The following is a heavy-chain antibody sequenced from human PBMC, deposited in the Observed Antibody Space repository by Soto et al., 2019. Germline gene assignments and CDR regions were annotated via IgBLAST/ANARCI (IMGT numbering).Heavy chain of an antibody. D-gene: IGHD6-25*01. V-gene: IGHV1-69*12. CDR3: ARQGAALRDYYYGMDV. J-gene: IGHJ6*02. CDR1: GGTFSSYA. Sequence: QVQLVQSGAEVKKPGSSVKVSCKASGGTFSSYAISWVRQAPGQGLEWMGGIIPIFGTANYAQKFQGRVMSTAEESTRKAYMELSSLGSEDTAGYYCARQGAALRDYYYGMDVWGQGTTVTVSS. CDR2: IIPIFGTA.